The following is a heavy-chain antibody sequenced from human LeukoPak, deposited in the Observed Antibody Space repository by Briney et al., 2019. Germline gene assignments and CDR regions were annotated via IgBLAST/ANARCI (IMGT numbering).Heavy chain of an antibody. CDR3: ARGITMARAYYYGMDV. J-gene: IGHJ6*02. D-gene: IGHD3-10*01. CDR2: MNPNSGNT. CDR1: GYTFTSYD. Sequence: GASVKVSCKASGYTFTSYDINWVRQATGQGLEWMGWMNPNSGNTGYAQKFQGRVTMTRNTSISTAYMELSSLRSEDTAVYYCARGITMARAYYYGMDVWGQGTTVTVSS. V-gene: IGHV1-8*01.